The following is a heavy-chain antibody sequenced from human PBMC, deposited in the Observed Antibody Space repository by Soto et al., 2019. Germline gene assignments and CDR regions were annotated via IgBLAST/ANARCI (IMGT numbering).Heavy chain of an antibody. CDR3: VRDLLGSGGHFDY. D-gene: IGHD7-27*01. V-gene: IGHV3-33*01. Sequence: PGGSLRLSGAASGFIFSSFGMHWVRQAPGKGLGGVAHRWYDGSNTYYADSVKGRFTIARDNSRNTLYLQMNSLRAEDTAVYHCVRDLLGSGGHFDYWGQGTPVTVSS. J-gene: IGHJ4*02. CDR2: RWYDGSNT. CDR1: GFIFSSFG.